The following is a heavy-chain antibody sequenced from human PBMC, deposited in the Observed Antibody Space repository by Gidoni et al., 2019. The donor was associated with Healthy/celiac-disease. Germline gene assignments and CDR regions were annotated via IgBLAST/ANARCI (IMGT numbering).Heavy chain of an antibody. Sequence: EVQLVESGGGLIQPGGSLSLSCAASGFTVSSNYMSWVRQAQGKGLEWVSVIYSGGSTYYADSVKGRFTISRDNAKNTLYLQMNSLRAEDTAVYYCARVGYYGSSSYWYFDLWGRGTLVTVSS. CDR2: IYSGGST. D-gene: IGHD3-10*01. V-gene: IGHV3-53*01. CDR3: ARVGYYGSSSYWYFDL. J-gene: IGHJ2*01. CDR1: GFTVSSNY.